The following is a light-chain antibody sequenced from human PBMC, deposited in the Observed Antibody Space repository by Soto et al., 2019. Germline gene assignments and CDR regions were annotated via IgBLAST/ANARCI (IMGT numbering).Light chain of an antibody. V-gene: IGKV2-30*01. CDR1: EGLVYGDGNTY. CDR2: AVS. Sequence: DVVLTQSPLFLSATLGQPASISCRSSEGLVYGDGNTYLSWFQRRPGHAPRRLIYAVSDRDSGVPDRFSGSGSGTDFTLRISSLQPEDVAIYFCQKYNSPPFTFGPGTKVEI. CDR3: QKYNSPPFT. J-gene: IGKJ3*01.